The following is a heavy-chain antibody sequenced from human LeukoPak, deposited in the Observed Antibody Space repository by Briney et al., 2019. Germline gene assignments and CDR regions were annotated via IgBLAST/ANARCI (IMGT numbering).Heavy chain of an antibody. CDR3: ARSSPYYDSSGYYYND. D-gene: IGHD3-22*01. CDR1: GFTFSSYS. CDR2: ISSGSGFI. J-gene: IGHJ4*02. Sequence: GGSLRLSCAASGFTFSSYSMNWVRQAPGKGLEWVSSISSGSGFIYYADSVKGRFIISRDNAKNSLYLQMNSLRAEDTAVYYCARSSPYYDSSGYYYNDWGQGTLVTVSS. V-gene: IGHV3-21*01.